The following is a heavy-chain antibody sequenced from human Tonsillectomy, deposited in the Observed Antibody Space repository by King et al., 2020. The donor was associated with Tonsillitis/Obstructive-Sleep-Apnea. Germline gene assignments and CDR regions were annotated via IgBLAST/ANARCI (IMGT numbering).Heavy chain of an antibody. CDR1: GYNFTSYW. CDR3: ARLGEVGYSYGPFDC. V-gene: IGHV5-10-1*01. D-gene: IGHD5-18*01. J-gene: IGHJ4*02. CDR2: IDPSDSYT. Sequence: DVQLVESGAEVKKPGESLRLSCKGSGYNFTSYWITWVRQMPGKGLEWMGRIDPSDSYTNYSPSFQGHVTISIDKSISTAYLQWSSLKPSDTAIYYCARLGEVGYSYGPFDCWGQGTLVTVSS.